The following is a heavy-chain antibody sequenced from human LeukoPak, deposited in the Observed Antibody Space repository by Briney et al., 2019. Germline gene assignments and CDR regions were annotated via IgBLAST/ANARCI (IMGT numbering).Heavy chain of an antibody. V-gene: IGHV1-18*01. J-gene: IGHJ4*02. D-gene: IGHD5-18*01. Sequence: ASVKVSCKASGYSFTSYGITWVRQAPGQGLEWMGWISTYDGDANYAQQLQGRVTMTTDTSAITAYMELRSLRSDDTAVYYCARAPSGFTYGPGDHWGQGTLVTVSS. CDR2: ISTYDGDA. CDR1: GYSFTSYG. CDR3: ARAPSGFTYGPGDH.